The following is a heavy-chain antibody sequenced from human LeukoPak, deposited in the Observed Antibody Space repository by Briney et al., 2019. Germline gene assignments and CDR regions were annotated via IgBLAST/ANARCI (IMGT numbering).Heavy chain of an antibody. J-gene: IGHJ4*02. V-gene: IGHV1-2*02. D-gene: IGHD2-2*01. CDR2: XNPNSGGT. Sequence: ASVKVSCKASGYTFTGYYMHWXRQAPGQGLXWXXXXNPNSGGTNYAQKFQGRVTMXRDTSISTAYMELGSLTSDDTAVYYCARGHCISTTCHQDYWGQGALVTVSS. CDR1: GYTFTGYY. CDR3: ARGHCISTTCHQDY.